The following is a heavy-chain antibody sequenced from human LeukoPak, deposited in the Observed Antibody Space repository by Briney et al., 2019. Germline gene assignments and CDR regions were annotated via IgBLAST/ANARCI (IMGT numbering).Heavy chain of an antibody. Sequence: SETLSLTCTVSGGSISSYYWSRIRQPPGKGLEWIGYIYHSGSTYYNPSLKSRVTISVDRSKNQFSLKLSSVTAADTAVYYCARVSYGDYAGGAFDIWGQGTMVTVSS. CDR2: IYHSGST. CDR1: GGSISSYY. CDR3: ARVSYGDYAGGAFDI. V-gene: IGHV4-59*12. J-gene: IGHJ3*02. D-gene: IGHD4-17*01.